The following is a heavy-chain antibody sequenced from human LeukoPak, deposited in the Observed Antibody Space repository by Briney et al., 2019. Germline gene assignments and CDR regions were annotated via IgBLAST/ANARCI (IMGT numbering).Heavy chain of an antibody. CDR2: VYPGDSDT. V-gene: IGHV5-51*01. CDR1: GYRFTSYW. D-gene: IGHD6-19*01. Sequence: GESLKISCKGSGYRFTSYWIGWVRQMPGKGLEWMGIVYPGDSDTRYSPSFQGQVTISADKSISTAYLQWSSLKASDTAMYYCARHAYSSGTSSADYWGQGTLVTVSS. CDR3: ARHAYSSGTSSADY. J-gene: IGHJ4*02.